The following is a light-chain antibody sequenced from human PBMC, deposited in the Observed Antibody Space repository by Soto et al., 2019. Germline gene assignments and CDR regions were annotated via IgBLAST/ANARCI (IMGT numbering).Light chain of an antibody. CDR1: SVDINY. J-gene: IGLJ3*02. CDR3: SSYAGRDIWV. V-gene: IGLV2-8*01. Sequence: QSVLTQPPSASGSRGQSVTISCTGTSVDINYVSWFQQNPGKAPKLIICEVTKRPSGVPDRFSGSKSGNTASLTVSGLQDDDEADYYCSSYAGRDIWVFGGGTKVTVL. CDR2: EVT.